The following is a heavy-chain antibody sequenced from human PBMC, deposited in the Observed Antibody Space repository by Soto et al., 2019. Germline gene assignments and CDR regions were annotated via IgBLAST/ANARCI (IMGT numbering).Heavy chain of an antibody. CDR1: GDSVGSASYY. CDR2: ISATGST. Sequence: SETLSLTCTVSGDSVGSASYYWTWIRQPPGEGLEWIGYISATGSTNYNPSLKSRLTISVDTSKNHFSLRLSFMTAADTAVYYCARDIRGYSRAFDYWGQGTLVTVSS. J-gene: IGHJ4*02. D-gene: IGHD5-18*01. V-gene: IGHV4-61*03. CDR3: ARDIRGYSRAFDY.